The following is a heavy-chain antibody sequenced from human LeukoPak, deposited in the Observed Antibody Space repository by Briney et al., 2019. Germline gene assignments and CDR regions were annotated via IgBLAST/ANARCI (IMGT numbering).Heavy chain of an antibody. D-gene: IGHD6-13*01. CDR1: GFTFSSYA. CDR3: AKEPQSSSWHTAYYFDY. CDR2: ISGSGDST. Sequence: GGSLRLSCAASGFTFSSYAMSWVRQAPGKGLEWVSAISGSGDSTYYADSVKGRFTISRDNSKNTLYLQMNSLRAEDTAVYYCAKEPQSSSWHTAYYFDYWGQGTLVTVSS. J-gene: IGHJ4*02. V-gene: IGHV3-23*01.